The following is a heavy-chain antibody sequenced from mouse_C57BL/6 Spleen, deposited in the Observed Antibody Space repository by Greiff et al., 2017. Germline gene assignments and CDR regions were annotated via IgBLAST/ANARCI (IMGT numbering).Heavy chain of an antibody. CDR3: ARRDYDGDYFDY. CDR2: ISSGGSST. J-gene: IGHJ2*01. Sequence: EVQGVESGGDLVKPGGSLKLSCAASGFTFSSYGMSWVRQTPDKRLEWVATISSGGSSTNYPDSVKGRVTISRDNAKNTLYLQMSSLKSEDTAMYYCARRDYDGDYFDYWGQGTTLTVSS. CDR1: GFTFSSYG. V-gene: IGHV5-6*01. D-gene: IGHD2-4*01.